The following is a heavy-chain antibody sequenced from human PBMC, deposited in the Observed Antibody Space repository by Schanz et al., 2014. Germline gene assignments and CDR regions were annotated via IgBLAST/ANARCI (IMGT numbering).Heavy chain of an antibody. J-gene: IGHJ3*01. V-gene: IGHV3-66*01. CDR3: AKELV. Sequence: CAPSGFTVSNNDMAWVRQAPVKGLQWVSIIYGGGRTYHADSVRDRFIMSRDNAKNTLYLLINSLGVENTDVYSIAKELVW. CDR2: IYGGGRT. CDR1: GFTVSNND.